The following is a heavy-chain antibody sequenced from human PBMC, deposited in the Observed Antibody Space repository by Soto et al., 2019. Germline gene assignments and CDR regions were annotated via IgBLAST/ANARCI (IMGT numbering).Heavy chain of an antibody. CDR3: ARPRSRDLYHAFGI. V-gene: IGHV4-61*01. CDR2: MYNSGTT. Sequence: PSETLSLTCTVSGGAVDSNSYYWTWIRQPPGKGLEWIAYMYNSGTTKYNPSLQSRVTISLDTSKNQFSLQLSSVTAADTAVYYCARPRSRDLYHAFGIWRQRKTVPV. D-gene: IGHD2-2*01. J-gene: IGHJ3*02. CDR1: GGAVDSNSYY.